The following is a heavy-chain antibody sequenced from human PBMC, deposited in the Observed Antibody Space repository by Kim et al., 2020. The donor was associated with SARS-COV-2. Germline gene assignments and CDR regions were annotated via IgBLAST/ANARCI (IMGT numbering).Heavy chain of an antibody. CDR3: ARNNYDILTGYYGNWFDP. CDR2: IYYSGST. D-gene: IGHD3-9*01. CDR1: GGSISSYY. Sequence: SETLSLTCTVSGGSISSYYWSWIRQPPGKGLEWIGYIYYSGSTNYNPSLKSRVTISVDTSKNQFSLKLSSVTAADTAVYYCARNNYDILTGYYGNWFDPWGQGTLVTVSS. J-gene: IGHJ5*02. V-gene: IGHV4-59*08.